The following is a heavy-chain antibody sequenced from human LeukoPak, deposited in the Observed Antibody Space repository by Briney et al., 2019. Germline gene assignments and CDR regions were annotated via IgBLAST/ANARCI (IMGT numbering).Heavy chain of an antibody. CDR2: ISSSGSTI. Sequence: GGSLRLPCAASGFTFSSYSMNWVRQAPGKGLEWVSFISSSGSTIYYADSVKGPFTISRGNAKNSLYLQMNSLRAEDTAVYYCARDPTVTNFHDAFDIWGQGTMVTVSS. CDR3: ARDPTVTNFHDAFDI. CDR1: GFTFSSYS. D-gene: IGHD4-17*01. V-gene: IGHV3-48*04. J-gene: IGHJ3*02.